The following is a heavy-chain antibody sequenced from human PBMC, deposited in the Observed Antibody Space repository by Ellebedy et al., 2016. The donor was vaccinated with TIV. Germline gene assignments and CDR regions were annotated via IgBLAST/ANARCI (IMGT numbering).Heavy chain of an antibody. J-gene: IGHJ6*02. V-gene: IGHV3-53*01. CDR3: ARDQVYYDYYMDV. Sequence: ESLKISXVASGFTVSGNYMSWVRQAPGKGLEWVSVTYPGGSTYYADFVKGRFTISRDNSKNTLDLQMNSLRAEDTAVYYCARDQVYYDYYMDVWGQGTTVTVSS. CDR1: GFTVSGNY. CDR2: TYPGGST.